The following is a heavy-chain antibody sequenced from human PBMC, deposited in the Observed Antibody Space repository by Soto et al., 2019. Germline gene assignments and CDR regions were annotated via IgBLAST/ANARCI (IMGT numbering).Heavy chain of an antibody. J-gene: IGHJ4*02. Sequence: GGPLRLSCAASGFTFSSYWMHWVRQAPGKGLVWVSRINSDGSSTSYADSVKGRFTISRDNAKNTLYLQMNSLRAEDTAVYYCARARWFGDGWLYYFDYWGQGTLVTVSS. CDR1: GFTFSSYW. D-gene: IGHD3-10*01. V-gene: IGHV3-74*01. CDR2: INSDGSST. CDR3: ARARWFGDGWLYYFDY.